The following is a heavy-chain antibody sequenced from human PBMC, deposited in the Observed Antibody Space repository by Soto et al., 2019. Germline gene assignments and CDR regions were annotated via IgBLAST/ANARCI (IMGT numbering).Heavy chain of an antibody. Sequence: QVQLQESGPGLVNPSGTLSPTCAVSGGSISSSTWWGWVRKPPGKGLEWIGEIYHSGSTNYNPSLKSRVTISADKSKNQFSLKLSSVTAADTAVYYCARDCLGTIDYWGQGTLVTVSS. J-gene: IGHJ4*02. V-gene: IGHV4-4*02. CDR3: ARDCLGTIDY. D-gene: IGHD7-27*01. CDR2: IYHSGST. CDR1: GGSISSSTW.